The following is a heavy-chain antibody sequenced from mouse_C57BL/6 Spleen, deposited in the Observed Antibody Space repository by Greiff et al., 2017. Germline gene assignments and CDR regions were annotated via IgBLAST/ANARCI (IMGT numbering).Heavy chain of an antibody. D-gene: IGHD1-1*02. V-gene: IGHV1-72*01. J-gene: IGHJ4*01. CDR2: IDPNGGGT. CDR3: ARERWDAMEY. Sequence: QVQLQQPGAELVKPGASVTLSCKASGYTFTSYWMHWVKQRPGRGLEWIGRIDPNGGGTKYNEKFKSKATLTVDKPSSTAYMQRSGLTSENSAVYDCARERWDAMEYWGQGISVTVST. CDR1: GYTFTSYW.